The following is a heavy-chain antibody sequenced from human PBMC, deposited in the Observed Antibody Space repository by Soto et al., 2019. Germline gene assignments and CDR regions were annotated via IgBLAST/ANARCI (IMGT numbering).Heavy chain of an antibody. CDR3: AKDYRKYGRTSWYFDL. CDR1: GFTFSRYA. CDR2: ISYDGSNK. V-gene: IGHV3-30*18. J-gene: IGHJ2*01. D-gene: IGHD2-2*01. Sequence: GGSLKLSCAASGFTFSRYATHRVRQAPGKGLEWVAVISYDGSNKYYADSVKGRFTISRDNSKNTLYLQMNSLRAEDTAVYYCAKDYRKYGRTSWYFDLWGRGTLVTVSS.